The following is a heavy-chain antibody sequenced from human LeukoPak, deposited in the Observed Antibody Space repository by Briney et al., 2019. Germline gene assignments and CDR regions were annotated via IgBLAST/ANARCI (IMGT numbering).Heavy chain of an antibody. CDR2: ISAYNGNT. J-gene: IGHJ5*02. CDR1: GYTFTSYG. D-gene: IGHD2-2*01. V-gene: IGHV1-18*01. CDR3: ARDRCSSTSCYGRFDP. Sequence: ASVKVSCKASGYTFTSYGISWVRQAPGQGLEWMEWISAYNGNTNYAQKLQGRVTMTTDTSTSTAYMELRSLRSDDTAVYYCARDRCSSTSCYGRFDPWGQGTLVTVSS.